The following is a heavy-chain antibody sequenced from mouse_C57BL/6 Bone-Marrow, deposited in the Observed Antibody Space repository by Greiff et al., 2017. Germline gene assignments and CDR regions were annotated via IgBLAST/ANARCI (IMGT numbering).Heavy chain of an antibody. J-gene: IGHJ4*01. D-gene: IGHD1-1*01. CDR1: GYTFTGYW. Sequence: VQGVESGAELMKPGASVKLSCKATGYTFTGYWIEWVKQRPGHGLEWIGEILPGSGSTNYNEKFKGKATFTADTSSNTAYMQLSSLTTEDSAIYYCARSYYYGSSYAYAMDYWGQGTSVTVSS. V-gene: IGHV1-9*01. CDR3: ARSYYYGSSYAYAMDY. CDR2: ILPGSGST.